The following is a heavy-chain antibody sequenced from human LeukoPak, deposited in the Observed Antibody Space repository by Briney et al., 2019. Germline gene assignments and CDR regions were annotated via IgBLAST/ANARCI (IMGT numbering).Heavy chain of an antibody. D-gene: IGHD3-9*01. J-gene: IGHJ4*02. CDR2: IYTSGST. CDR1: GGSISSGSYY. Sequence: SETLPLTCTVSGGSISSGSYYWSWIRQPAGKGLEWIGRIYTSGSTNYNPSLKSRVTISVDTSKNQFSLKLSSVTAADTAVYYCARGGPYYDILTGYYLGYFFDYWGQGTLVTVSS. CDR3: ARGGPYYDILTGYYLGYFFDY. V-gene: IGHV4-61*02.